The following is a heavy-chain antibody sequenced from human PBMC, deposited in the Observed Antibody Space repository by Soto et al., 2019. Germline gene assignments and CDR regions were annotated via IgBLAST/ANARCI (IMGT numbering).Heavy chain of an antibody. Sequence: GASVKVSCKASGYTFTSYGISWVRQAPGQGLEWMGWISAYNGNTNYAQKLQGRVTMTTDTSTSTAYMELRSLRSDDKAVYYCARDPGYSSSWYFWHQYNYYYYGMDVWGQGTTVTVSS. V-gene: IGHV1-18*01. D-gene: IGHD6-13*01. CDR2: ISAYNGNT. CDR3: ARDPGYSSSWYFWHQYNYYYYGMDV. CDR1: GYTFTSYG. J-gene: IGHJ6*02.